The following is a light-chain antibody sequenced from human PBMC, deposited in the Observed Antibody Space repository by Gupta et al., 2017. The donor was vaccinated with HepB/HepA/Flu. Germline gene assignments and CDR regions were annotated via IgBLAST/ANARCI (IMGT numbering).Light chain of an antibody. J-gene: IGKJ2*02. V-gene: IGKV1-39*01. CDR1: QSISTY. CDR3: QQRDSIPRT. CDR2: AAS. Sequence: DIQMTQSPSSLSASVGDRVTITCRASQSISTYLNWYQQKPCKAPHFLIYAASSLQSGVPSRLRGSGSGRDFTLTISSLQPEDLATYYFQQRDSIPRTFGQGTKLEIK.